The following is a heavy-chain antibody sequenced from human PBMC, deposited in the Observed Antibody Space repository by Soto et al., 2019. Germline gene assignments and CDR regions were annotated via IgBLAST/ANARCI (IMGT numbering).Heavy chain of an antibody. CDR2: INPNSGGT. Sequence: ASAKVSCKASGYTFTGYSMYWVQQSPGQGLEWMGWINPNSGGTNYAQNFQGWVTMTRDTSISTAYMELSRLRSDDTAVYYCARTHCSSTRCYVGSWDYWGQGTLVTVSS. D-gene: IGHD2-2*01. J-gene: IGHJ4*02. CDR3: ARTHCSSTRCYVGSWDY. CDR1: GYTFTGYS. V-gene: IGHV1-2*04.